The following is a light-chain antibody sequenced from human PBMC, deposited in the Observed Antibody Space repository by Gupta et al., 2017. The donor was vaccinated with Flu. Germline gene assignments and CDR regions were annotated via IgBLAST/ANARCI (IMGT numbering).Light chain of an antibody. CDR1: QGIGIS. Sequence: PSSLSASAGHRVTITCRASQGIGISLAWYHQKPGKAPKLLIYASSTLQSGVPSRFSGSGSGTDFTLTISSLQPEDAATYYCQKYDYVPLTFGGGTKVEIK. J-gene: IGKJ4*01. CDR2: ASS. V-gene: IGKV1-27*01. CDR3: QKYDYVPLT.